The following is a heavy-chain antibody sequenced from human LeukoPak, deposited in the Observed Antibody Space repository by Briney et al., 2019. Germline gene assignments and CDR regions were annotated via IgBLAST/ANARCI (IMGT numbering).Heavy chain of an antibody. CDR1: GFTFSSYA. V-gene: IGHV3-30*04. Sequence: GGSLRLSCAASGFTFSSYAMHWVRQAPGKGLEWVAVISYDGSNKYYADSVKGRFTISRDNSKNTLYLHMNSLRAEDTAVFHCAKSLGTAMVRGVIDYWGQGTPVTVSS. CDR2: ISYDGSNK. D-gene: IGHD3-10*01. CDR3: AKSLGTAMVRGVIDY. J-gene: IGHJ4*02.